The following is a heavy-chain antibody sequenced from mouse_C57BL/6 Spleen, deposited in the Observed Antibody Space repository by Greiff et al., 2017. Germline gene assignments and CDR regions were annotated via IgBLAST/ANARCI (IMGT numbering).Heavy chain of an antibody. D-gene: IGHD2-4*01. CDR2: INPYNGGT. CDR1: GYTFTDYY. V-gene: IGHV1-19*01. Sequence: VQLQQSGPVLVKPGASVKMSCKASGYTFTDYYMNWVKQSHGKSLEWIGVINPYNGGTSYNQKFKGKATLTVDKSSSTAYMELNSLTSEDPAVYYCALYYDYPFAYWGQGTLVTVSA. J-gene: IGHJ3*01. CDR3: ALYYDYPFAY.